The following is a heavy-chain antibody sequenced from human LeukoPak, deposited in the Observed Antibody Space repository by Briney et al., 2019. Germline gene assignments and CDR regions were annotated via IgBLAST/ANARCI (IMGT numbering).Heavy chain of an antibody. CDR3: ARRFGSGHPIDY. D-gene: IGHD3-10*01. Sequence: SETLSLTCTVSGGSISSFYFNWIRQPPGKGLEWIGSIYNTGCTNYNPSLKGRVTISVDTSRNQLSLHLKSVTAADTAVYYCARRFGSGHPIDYWGQGTLLTVSS. V-gene: IGHV4-59*01. CDR2: IYNTGCT. CDR1: GGSISSFY. J-gene: IGHJ4*02.